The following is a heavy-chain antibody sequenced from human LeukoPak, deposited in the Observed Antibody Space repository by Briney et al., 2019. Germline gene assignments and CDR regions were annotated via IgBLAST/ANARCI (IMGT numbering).Heavy chain of an antibody. Sequence: SETLSLTCAVYGGSFSGYYWSWIRQPPGKGLEWIGEINHSGSTNYNPSLKSRVTISVDTSKNQFSLKLGSVTAADTAVYYCARPYYYDSSGYSRGYYFDYWGQGTLVTVSS. J-gene: IGHJ4*02. CDR3: ARPYYYDSSGYSRGYYFDY. CDR2: INHSGST. D-gene: IGHD3-22*01. CDR1: GGSFSGYY. V-gene: IGHV4-34*01.